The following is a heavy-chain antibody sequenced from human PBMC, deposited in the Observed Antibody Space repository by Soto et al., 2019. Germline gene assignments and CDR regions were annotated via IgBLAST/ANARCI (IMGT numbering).Heavy chain of an antibody. D-gene: IGHD6-6*01. CDR1: GFTFSSYA. V-gene: IGHV3-23*01. CDR2: ISGSDDST. Sequence: EVQLLESGGGLVQPGESLRLSCAASGFTFSSYAMSWVRQAPGKGLEWVSVISGSDDSTYYADSVKARFTISRDNSKNTLYLQMNSLRAEDTAVYYCAKRSSSSTFDYWGQRTLVTVSS. J-gene: IGHJ4*02. CDR3: AKRSSSSTFDY.